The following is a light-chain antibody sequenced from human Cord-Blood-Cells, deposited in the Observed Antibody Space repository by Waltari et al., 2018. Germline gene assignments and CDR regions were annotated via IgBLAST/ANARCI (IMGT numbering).Light chain of an antibody. CDR3: QQYYSTPT. Sequence: DIVMTQSPDSLAVSLGERATINCKSSQSVLYSSNNKNYLAWYQQKPGQPPKLLIYWASTRESGVPDRCNGSGSGTDFTLTISSLQAEDVAVYYCQQYYSTPTFGQGTKVEIK. V-gene: IGKV4-1*01. CDR1: QSVLYSSNNKNY. CDR2: WAS. J-gene: IGKJ1*01.